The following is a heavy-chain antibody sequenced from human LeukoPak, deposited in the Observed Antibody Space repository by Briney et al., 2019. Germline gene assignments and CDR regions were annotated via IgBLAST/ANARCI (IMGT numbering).Heavy chain of an antibody. CDR3: ARGGSVFGVVTSLYYYGMDV. Sequence: SVKVSCKASGGTFSSYAISWVRQAPGQGLEWMGRIIPILGIANYAQKFQGRVTITADKSTSTAYMELSSLRSEDTAVYYCARGGSVFGVVTSLYYYGMDVWGQGTTVTVSS. CDR1: GGTFSSYA. CDR2: IIPILGIA. J-gene: IGHJ6*02. V-gene: IGHV1-69*04. D-gene: IGHD3-3*01.